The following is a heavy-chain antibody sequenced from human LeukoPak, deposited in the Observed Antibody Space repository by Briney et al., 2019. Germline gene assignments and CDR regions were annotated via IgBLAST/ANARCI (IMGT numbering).Heavy chain of an antibody. D-gene: IGHD6-19*01. CDR2: IYYSGST. J-gene: IGHJ4*02. Sequence: SETLSLTCTVSGGSISSYYWSWIRQPPGKGLEWIGYIYYSGSTNYNPSLKNRVTISVDTSKNQFSLKLSSVTAADTAVYYCARVPEGSGWALYYFDYWGQGTLVTVSS. V-gene: IGHV4-59*01. CDR3: ARVPEGSGWALYYFDY. CDR1: GGSISSYY.